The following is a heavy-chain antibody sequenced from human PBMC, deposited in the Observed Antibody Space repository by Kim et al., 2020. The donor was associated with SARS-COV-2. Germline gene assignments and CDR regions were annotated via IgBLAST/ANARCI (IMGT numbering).Heavy chain of an antibody. V-gene: IGHV1-3*01. Sequence: ASVKVSCKASGYTFTTYAIHWVRQAPGQRLEWMGWINAGNGNTKYSQKFQGRVTITRDTSASTAYTELSSLRSEDTAVYYCAREGAIGIFGVVIISGEIDYWGQGTLVTVSS. CDR1: GYTFTTYA. J-gene: IGHJ4*02. D-gene: IGHD3-3*02. CDR3: AREGAIGIFGVVIISGEIDY. CDR2: INAGNGNT.